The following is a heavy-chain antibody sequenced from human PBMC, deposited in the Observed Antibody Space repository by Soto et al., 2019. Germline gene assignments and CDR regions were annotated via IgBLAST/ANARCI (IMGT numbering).Heavy chain of an antibody. Sequence: SETLSLTCAVYGGSFSGYYWSWIRQPPGKGLEWIGEINHSGSSNYNPSLKSRVTISLDASKNQFSLKLTSVTAADTAVYYCARGPGASGTYHYFFDYWGPGTLVTVSS. CDR3: ARGPGASGTYHYFFDY. D-gene: IGHD3-10*01. CDR1: GGSFSGYY. V-gene: IGHV4-34*01. CDR2: INHSGSS. J-gene: IGHJ4*02.